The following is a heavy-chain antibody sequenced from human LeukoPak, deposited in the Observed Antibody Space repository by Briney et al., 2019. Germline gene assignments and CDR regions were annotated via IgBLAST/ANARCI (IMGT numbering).Heavy chain of an antibody. V-gene: IGHV1-2*02. CDR3: ARDRGRISDYYGSGRSLHYYMDV. CDR2: INPNSGDT. D-gene: IGHD3-10*01. Sequence: ASVKVSCKASGYTFTDYYMHWVRQAPGQGLEWMGWINPNSGDTNYVQKFQGRVTMTRDTSITTAYMELSSLRSDDTAMYYCARDRGRISDYYGSGRSLHYYMDVWGRGTTVTVPS. J-gene: IGHJ6*03. CDR1: GYTFTDYY.